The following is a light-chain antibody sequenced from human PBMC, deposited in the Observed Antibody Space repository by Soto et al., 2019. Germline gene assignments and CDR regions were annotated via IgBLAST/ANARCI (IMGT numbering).Light chain of an antibody. CDR2: TAS. V-gene: IGKV1-39*01. CDR1: QSISSW. CDR3: QQSYSTPEA. J-gene: IGKJ1*01. Sequence: DIQMTQSPSTLSASVGDRVTITCRASQSISSWLDWYQQKPGKAPKLLIYTASSLESGVPSRFSGSGSGTDFTLTISSLQPEDFATYYCQQSYSTPEAFGQGTKVDIK.